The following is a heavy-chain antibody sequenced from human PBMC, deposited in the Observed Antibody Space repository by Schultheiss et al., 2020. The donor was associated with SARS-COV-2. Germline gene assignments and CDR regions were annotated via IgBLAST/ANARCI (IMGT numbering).Heavy chain of an antibody. D-gene: IGHD3-22*01. CDR2: IYYSGST. CDR3: ARSRSLFYYDNNAYWGVHDI. J-gene: IGHJ3*02. Sequence: SETLSLTCTVSGGSVSSGSYYWSWIRQPPGKGLEWIGYIYYSGSTNYNPSLKSRVTISIDTSKSQFSLSLNSGTAADTAVYYCARSRSLFYYDNNAYWGVHDIWGQGTLVTVSS. CDR1: GGSVSSGSYY. V-gene: IGHV4-61*01.